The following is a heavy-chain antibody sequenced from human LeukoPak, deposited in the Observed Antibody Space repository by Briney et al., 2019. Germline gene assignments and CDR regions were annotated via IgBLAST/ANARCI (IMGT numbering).Heavy chain of an antibody. CDR1: GYSISSGYY. J-gene: IGHJ5*02. Sequence: SETLSLTCTVSGYSISSGYYWGWIRQPPGKGLEWIGSIYHSGSTYYNPSLKSRVTISVDTSKNQFPLKLSSVTAADTAVYYCARETRTYCGGDCYSNWFDPWGQGTLVTVSS. CDR3: ARETRTYCGGDCYSNWFDP. D-gene: IGHD2-21*01. CDR2: IYHSGST. V-gene: IGHV4-38-2*02.